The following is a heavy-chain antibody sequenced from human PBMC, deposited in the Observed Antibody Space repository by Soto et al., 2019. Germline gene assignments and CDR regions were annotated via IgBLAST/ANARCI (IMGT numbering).Heavy chain of an antibody. J-gene: IGHJ6*03. Sequence: GESLKISCAASGFTFSSYSMNWVRQAPGKGLEWVSSISSSSSYIYYAASGKGRFTISRDNAKNSLYLQRNSLRAEDTAVYYCARDSWWQQLGYYYYYYMDVWGKGTTVTVSS. CDR2: ISSSSSYI. CDR3: ARDSWWQQLGYYYYYYMDV. D-gene: IGHD6-13*01. V-gene: IGHV3-21*01. CDR1: GFTFSSYS.